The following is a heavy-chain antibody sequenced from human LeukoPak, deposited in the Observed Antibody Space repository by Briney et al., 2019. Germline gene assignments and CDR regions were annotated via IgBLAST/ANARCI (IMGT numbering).Heavy chain of an antibody. J-gene: IGHJ6*03. Sequence: LPGGSLRLSCVASGFTFSSYAMHWVRQAPGKGLEWVAVISYDGSNKYYADSVKGRFTISRDNSKNTLYLQMNSLRAEDTAVYYCAKGVLWFGELSVLSVYMDVWGKGTTVTVSS. CDR3: AKGVLWFGELSVLSVYMDV. D-gene: IGHD3-10*01. V-gene: IGHV3-30*07. CDR1: GFTFSSYA. CDR2: ISYDGSNK.